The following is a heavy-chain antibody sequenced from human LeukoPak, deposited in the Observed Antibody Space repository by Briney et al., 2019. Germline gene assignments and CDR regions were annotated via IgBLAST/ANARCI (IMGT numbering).Heavy chain of an antibody. V-gene: IGHV4-39*07. CDR3: AGKYYYDISGYFYVDY. Sequence: PSETLSLTCTVSGGSISSSSYYWGWIRQSPGKGLEWIGSIYYSGNTYYSPSLRSRVTISMDTSKNQFSLKLSSVTAADTAVYYCAGKYYYDISGYFYVDYWGQGTLVTVSS. CDR2: IYYSGNT. D-gene: IGHD3-22*01. J-gene: IGHJ4*02. CDR1: GGSISSSSYY.